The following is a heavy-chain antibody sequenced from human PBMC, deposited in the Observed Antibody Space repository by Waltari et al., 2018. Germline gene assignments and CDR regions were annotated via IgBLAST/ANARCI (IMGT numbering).Heavy chain of an antibody. CDR1: GYSISSGYY. CDR2: IYHSGST. CDR3: ARRGSSSTLGYFQH. J-gene: IGHJ1*01. Sequence: QVQLQESGPGLVKPSETLSLTCAVSGYSISSGYYWGWLRQPPGKGLEWIGSIYHSGSTYYNPSLKSRVTISVDTSKNQFSLKLSSVTAADTAVYYCARRGSSSTLGYFQHWGQGTLVTVSS. V-gene: IGHV4-38-2*01. D-gene: IGHD6-6*01.